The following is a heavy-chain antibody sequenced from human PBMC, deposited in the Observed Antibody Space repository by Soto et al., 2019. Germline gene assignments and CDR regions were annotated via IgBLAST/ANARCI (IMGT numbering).Heavy chain of an antibody. D-gene: IGHD3-10*01. CDR3: AIVLYISLLRPYLIHP. CDR2: IYYSGST. V-gene: IGHV4-31*03. Sequence: PSETLSLSCTVSGGSISRGGYYWSWIRQHPGKGLEWIGYIYYSGSTYYNPSLKSRVTISVDTSKNQFSLKLSSVTAADTAVYYCAIVLYISLLRPYLIHPPAQAPLVTRSS. J-gene: IGHJ5*02. CDR1: GGSISRGGYY.